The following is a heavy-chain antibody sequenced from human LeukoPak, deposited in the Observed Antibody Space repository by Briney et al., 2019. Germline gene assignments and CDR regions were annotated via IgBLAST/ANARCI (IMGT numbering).Heavy chain of an antibody. CDR1: GFAFSNYE. D-gene: IGHD3-22*01. CDR3: ASTNYYDSSGFSNWFDP. CDR2: ISSSGSI. Sequence: GGSLRLSCAASGFAFSNYEMNWVRQAPGKGLEWVSYISSSGSIYYADSVKGRFTISRDNAKNSLYLQMNSLRAEDTAIYYCASTNYYDSSGFSNWFDPWGQGTLVTVSS. V-gene: IGHV3-48*03. J-gene: IGHJ5*02.